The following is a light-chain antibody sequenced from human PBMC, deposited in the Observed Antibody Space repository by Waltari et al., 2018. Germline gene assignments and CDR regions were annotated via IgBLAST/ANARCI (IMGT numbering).Light chain of an antibody. CDR1: QSLLHSNGYNY. V-gene: IGKV2-28*01. CDR3: MQALQTG. CDR2: LGS. J-gene: IGKJ5*01. Sequence: DIVMTQYTLSLPVTTGEPASISCRSSQSLLHSNGYNYLDWYLQKPGQSPQLLIYLGSNRASGVPDRFSGSGSGTDFTLKISRVEAEDVGVYYCMQALQTGFGQGTRLEIK.